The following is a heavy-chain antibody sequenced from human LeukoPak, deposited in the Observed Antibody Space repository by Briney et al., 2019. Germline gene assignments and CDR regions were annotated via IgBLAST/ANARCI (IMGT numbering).Heavy chain of an antibody. D-gene: IGHD6-19*01. CDR3: ARGPAVAGTEFDY. J-gene: IGHJ4*02. CDR1: GFTFSDYY. Sequence: GGSLRLSCAVSGFTFSDYYMSWIRQAPGKGLEWVSYISSGGSTISHADSVKGRFTISRDNAKNSLYLQMNSLRAEDTAVYYCARGPAVAGTEFDYWGQGTLVTVSS. CDR2: ISSGGSTI. V-gene: IGHV3-11*04.